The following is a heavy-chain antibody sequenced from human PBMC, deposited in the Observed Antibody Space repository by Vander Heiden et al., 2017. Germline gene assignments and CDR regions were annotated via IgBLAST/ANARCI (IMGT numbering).Heavy chain of an antibody. CDR1: GFTFSSYG. CDR3: ARDPGAWELLPGPFDY. Sequence: QVQLVESGGGVVQPGRSLGLSCAASGFTFSSYGMHWVRQAPGKGLEWVAVIWYDGSNKYYADSVKGRFTISRDNSKNTLYQQMNSLRAEDTAVYYCARDPGAWELLPGPFDYWGQGTLVTVSS. CDR2: IWYDGSNK. V-gene: IGHV3-33*01. D-gene: IGHD1-26*01. J-gene: IGHJ4*02.